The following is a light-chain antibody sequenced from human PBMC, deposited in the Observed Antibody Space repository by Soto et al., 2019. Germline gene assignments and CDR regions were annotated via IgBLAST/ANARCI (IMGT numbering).Light chain of an antibody. CDR2: DAS. CDR1: QIVSGW. Sequence: DIQVTQTPSTLSASVGDTVTVTCRASQIVSGWFAWYQQKPGEAPKLLIYDASSLESGVPSRFSGSGSGTEFTLTISSLQPDDFATYYCQQYNSYAWTFGQGTKVDI. J-gene: IGKJ1*01. CDR3: QQYNSYAWT. V-gene: IGKV1-5*01.